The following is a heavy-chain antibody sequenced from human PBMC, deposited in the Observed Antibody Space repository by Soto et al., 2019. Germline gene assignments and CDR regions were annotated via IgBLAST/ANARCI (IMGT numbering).Heavy chain of an antibody. Sequence: GSLRLSCAASGFTFSSYAMSWVRQAPGKGLVCVSAVCGSGGSTYYADSVKGRFTISRDNSKNSLYLQMNSLRAEDTALYYCAKGRSYYYYYGVDVWGQGTTVTVSS. J-gene: IGHJ6*02. V-gene: IGHV3-23*01. CDR1: GFTFSSYA. CDR3: AKGRSYYYYYGVDV. CDR2: VCGSGGST.